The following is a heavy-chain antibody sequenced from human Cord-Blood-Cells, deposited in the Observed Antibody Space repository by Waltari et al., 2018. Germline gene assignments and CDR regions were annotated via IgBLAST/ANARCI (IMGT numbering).Heavy chain of an antibody. J-gene: IGHJ4*02. CDR3: ARVTSSGWYYFDY. V-gene: IGHV3-7*01. CDR1: GFTFSTYW. Sequence: EVQLVESGGGLVQPGGSLRLSCAVSGFTFSTYWMSWVRQAPGKGLEWVANIKQDGSEKYYVDSVKGRFTISRDNAKNSLYLQMNSLRAEDTAVYYCARVTSSGWYYFDYWGQGTLVTVSS. D-gene: IGHD6-19*01. CDR2: IKQDGSEK.